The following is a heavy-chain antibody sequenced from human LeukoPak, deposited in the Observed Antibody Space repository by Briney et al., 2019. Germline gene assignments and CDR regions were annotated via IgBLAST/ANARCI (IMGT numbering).Heavy chain of an antibody. CDR2: INPNSGGT. D-gene: IGHD2-21*01. CDR1: GYTFTGYY. Sequence: ASVKVPCKASGYTFTGYYMHWVRQAPGQGLEWMGWINPNSGGTNYAQKFQGRVTMTRDTSISTAYMELSRLRSDDTAVYYCARRPPRGSHIIYYYCYGVDVWGQGTTVTVSS. J-gene: IGHJ6*02. CDR3: ARRPPRGSHIIYYYCYGVDV. V-gene: IGHV1-2*02.